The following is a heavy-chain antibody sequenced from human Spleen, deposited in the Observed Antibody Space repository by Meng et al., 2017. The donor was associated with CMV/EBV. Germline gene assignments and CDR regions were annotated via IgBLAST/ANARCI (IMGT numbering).Heavy chain of an antibody. CDR2: SNAGNGNT. CDR1: GYTFTSYA. Sequence: ASVKVSCKASGYTFTSYAIHWVRQAPGQRPEWMGSSNAGNGNTRYSQEFQGRGTITRDTSASTAYMELSSLRSEDMAVYYCAREGWDCSNDACYNYFDYWGQGTVVTVSS. D-gene: IGHD2-8*01. CDR3: AREGWDCSNDACYNYFDY. V-gene: IGHV1-3*02. J-gene: IGHJ4*02.